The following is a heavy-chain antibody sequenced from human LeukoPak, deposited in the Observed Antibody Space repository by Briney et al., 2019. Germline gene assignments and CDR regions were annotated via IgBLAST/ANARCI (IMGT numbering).Heavy chain of an antibody. V-gene: IGHV3-74*01. CDR3: ARDRGYSYGFHPYYYYYMDV. J-gene: IGHJ6*03. Sequence: PGGSLRLSCAASGSIFSSYWMHWVRQAPGKGLVWVSRINGDGSSTNYADSVKGRFTISRDNAKNSLYLQMNSLRAEDTAVYYCARDRGYSYGFHPYYYYYMDVWGKGTTVTVSS. CDR2: INGDGSST. CDR1: GSIFSSYW. D-gene: IGHD5-18*01.